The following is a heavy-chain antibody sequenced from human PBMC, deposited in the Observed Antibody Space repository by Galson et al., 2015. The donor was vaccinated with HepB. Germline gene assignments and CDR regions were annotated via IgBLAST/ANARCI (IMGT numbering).Heavy chain of an antibody. V-gene: IGHV1-46*01. CDR1: GYTFTSYY. J-gene: IGHJ6*02. CDR2: INPSGGST. Sequence: SVKVSCKASGYTFTSYYMHWVRQAPGQGLEWMGIINPSGGSTRYAQKFQGRVTMTRDTSTSTVYMELSSLRSEDTAVYYCARDLSGIVVVPAAAENYYYYYGMDVWGQGTTVTVSS. D-gene: IGHD2-2*01. CDR3: ARDLSGIVVVPAAAENYYYYYGMDV.